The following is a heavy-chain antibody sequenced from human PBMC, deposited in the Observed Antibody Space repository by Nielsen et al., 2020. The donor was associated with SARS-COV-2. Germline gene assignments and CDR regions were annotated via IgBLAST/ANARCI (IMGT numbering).Heavy chain of an antibody. Sequence: GESLKISCAASGFTFDDYAMHWVRQAPGKGLEWVAVIWYDGSNKYYADSVKGRFTISRDNAKNSLYLQMNSLRAEDTALYYCAKGHSGSYYDYFDYWGQGTLVTVSS. CDR2: IWYDGSNK. V-gene: IGHV3-33*03. CDR1: GFTFDDYA. J-gene: IGHJ4*02. CDR3: AKGHSGSYYDYFDY. D-gene: IGHD1-26*01.